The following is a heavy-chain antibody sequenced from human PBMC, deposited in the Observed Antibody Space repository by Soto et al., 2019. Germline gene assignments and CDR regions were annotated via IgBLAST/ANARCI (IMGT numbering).Heavy chain of an antibody. CDR3: VSRSSGWYGADY. V-gene: IGHV1-69*01. D-gene: IGHD6-19*01. CDR2: IIPIFGTA. J-gene: IGHJ4*02. CDR1: GGTFSSYA. Sequence: QVQLVQSGAEVKKPGSSVKVSCKASGGTFSSYAISWVRQAPGQGLEWMGGIIPIFGTANYAQKFQGRDTITADESTSTAYMDLSSLRSEDTAVYYCVSRSSGWYGADYWGQGTLVTVSS.